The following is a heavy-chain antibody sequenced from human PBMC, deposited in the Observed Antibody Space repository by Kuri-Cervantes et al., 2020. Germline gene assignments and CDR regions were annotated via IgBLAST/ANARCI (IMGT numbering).Heavy chain of an antibody. V-gene: IGHV3-21*04. Sequence: GESLKISCAASGFTFSSYEMNWVRQAPGKGLEWVSSISSGSAYVYYADSVKGRFTISRDNAKNSLYLQMNSLRAEDTAVYYCASRGHSSSSPVDYWGQGTLVTVSS. CDR3: ASRGHSSSSPVDY. CDR2: ISSGSAYV. CDR1: GFTFSSYE. D-gene: IGHD6-6*01. J-gene: IGHJ4*02.